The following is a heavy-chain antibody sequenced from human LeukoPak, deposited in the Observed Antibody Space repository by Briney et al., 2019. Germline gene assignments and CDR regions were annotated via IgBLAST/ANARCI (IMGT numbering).Heavy chain of an antibody. CDR3: ARGGTVRNGMDV. CDR1: GGSISSYY. D-gene: IGHD1-26*01. J-gene: IGHJ6*02. Sequence: SETLSLTCTVSGGSISSYYWSWIRPPPGKGLEWIGYIYYSGSTNYNPSLKSRVTISVDTSRNQFSLKLSSVTAADTAVYYCARGGTVRNGMDVWGQGTTVAVSS. V-gene: IGHV4-59*01. CDR2: IYYSGST.